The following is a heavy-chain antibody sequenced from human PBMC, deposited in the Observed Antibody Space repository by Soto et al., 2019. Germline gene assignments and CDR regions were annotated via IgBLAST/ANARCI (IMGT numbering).Heavy chain of an antibody. CDR1: GDRVSTNSAA. Sequence: SQTLSLTCAISGDRVSTNSAAWNWIRQSPSRGLEWLGRTYYRSKWYIDYALSVKSRITINPDTSKNQFSLQLDSVTPEDTAVYYCARARDYDSWSGYTSQYYYYGMDVWGQGTTVTVS. CDR3: ARARDYDSWSGYTSQYYYYGMDV. CDR2: TYYRSKWYI. V-gene: IGHV6-1*01. D-gene: IGHD3-3*01. J-gene: IGHJ6*02.